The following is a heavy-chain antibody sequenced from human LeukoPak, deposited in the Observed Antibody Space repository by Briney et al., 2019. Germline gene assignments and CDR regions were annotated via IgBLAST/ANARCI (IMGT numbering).Heavy chain of an antibody. J-gene: IGHJ5*02. CDR3: ARDLEDSSGWHNWFYP. CDR1: GYTFTGYY. D-gene: IGHD6-19*01. V-gene: IGHV1-2*02. CDR2: INPNSGGT. Sequence: ASVKVSCKASGYTFTGYYMHWVRQAPGQGLEWRGWINPNSGGTNYAQKFQGRVTMTRDTPISTAYMELSRLRSDDTAVYYCARDLEDSSGWHNWFYPWGQGTLVTVSS.